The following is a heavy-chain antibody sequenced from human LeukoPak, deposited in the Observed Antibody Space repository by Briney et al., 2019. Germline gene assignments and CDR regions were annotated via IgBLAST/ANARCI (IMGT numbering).Heavy chain of an antibody. CDR3: ARQAAAQGP. J-gene: IGHJ5*02. Sequence: GESLKISCKGSGYSFSTYWIGWVRQMPGKGLEWMGIIYPGDSDTRHSPSFQGQVTISADKSINTAYLQWSSLKASDTAMYHCARQAAAQGPWGQGTLVTVSS. CDR1: GYSFSTYW. D-gene: IGHD6-13*01. V-gene: IGHV5-51*01. CDR2: IYPGDSDT.